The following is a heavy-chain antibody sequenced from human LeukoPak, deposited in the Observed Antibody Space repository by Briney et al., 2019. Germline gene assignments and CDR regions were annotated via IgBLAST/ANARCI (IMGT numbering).Heavy chain of an antibody. Sequence: GGSLRLSCAASGFTFGDYYMGWIRQAPGKGLEWVSYISSSGGTIYYADSVKGRLTISRDNAKNSLYLQMNSLRAEDTAVYYCARGLGGTYFDSWGQGTLVTVSS. V-gene: IGHV3-11*04. CDR1: GFTFGDYY. CDR2: ISSSGGTI. D-gene: IGHD1-26*01. J-gene: IGHJ4*02. CDR3: ARGLGGTYFDS.